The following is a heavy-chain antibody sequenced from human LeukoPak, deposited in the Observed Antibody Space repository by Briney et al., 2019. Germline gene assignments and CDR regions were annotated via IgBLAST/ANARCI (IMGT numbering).Heavy chain of an antibody. CDR2: INHSGST. Sequence: SETLSLTCAVYGGSFSGYYWSWIRQPPGKGLEWIGEINHSGSTNYNPSLKSRVTISVDTSKNQFSLKLSSVTAADTAVYYCARANTLLSPESPRRRIAWFDPWGQGTLVTVSS. V-gene: IGHV4-34*01. CDR3: ARANTLLSPESPRRRIAWFDP. CDR1: GGSFSGYY. D-gene: IGHD2/OR15-2a*01. J-gene: IGHJ5*02.